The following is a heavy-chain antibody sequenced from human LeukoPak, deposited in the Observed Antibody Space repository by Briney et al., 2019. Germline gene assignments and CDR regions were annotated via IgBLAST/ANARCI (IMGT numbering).Heavy chain of an antibody. CDR1: GYTFTSYA. CDR3: ARDGGHSSSRYYYYYGMDV. D-gene: IGHD6-13*01. J-gene: IGHJ6*02. CDR2: INTNTGNP. Sequence: ASVKVSCKASGYTFTSYAMNWVRQAPGQGLEWMGWINTNTGNPTYTQGFTGRFVFSLDTSVSTAYLQISSLKAEGTAVYYCARDGGHSSSRYYYYYGMDVWGQGTTVTVSS. V-gene: IGHV7-4-1*02.